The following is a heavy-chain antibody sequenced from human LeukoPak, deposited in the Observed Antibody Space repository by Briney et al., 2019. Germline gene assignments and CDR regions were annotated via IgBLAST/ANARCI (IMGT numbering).Heavy chain of an antibody. CDR2: IYYNRST. J-gene: IGHJ2*01. CDR3: ARDLLDTSMVHYWYFDL. V-gene: IGHV4-31*03. Sequence: SQTLSLTCTVSGSSISSGEYYWSWIRHHPGKGLEWIGYIYYNRSTYYNPSLKSRVTISVDTSKNQFSLKLSSVTAADTAVYYCARDLLDTSMVHYWYFDLWGRGTLVTVSS. CDR1: GSSISSGEYY. D-gene: IGHD5-18*01.